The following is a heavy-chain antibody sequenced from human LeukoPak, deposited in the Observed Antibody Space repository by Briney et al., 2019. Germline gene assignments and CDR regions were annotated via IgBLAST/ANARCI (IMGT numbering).Heavy chain of an antibody. CDR2: IKQDGREK. Sequence: PGGSLRLSCAASGFTFSSYWMSWVRQAPGKGLEWVANIKQDGREKYYVDSVKGRFTISRDNAKNSLYLQMNSLRAEDTAVYYCARLYSSSWYYFDYWGQGTLVTVSS. CDR1: GFTFSSYW. D-gene: IGHD6-13*01. CDR3: ARLYSSSWYYFDY. V-gene: IGHV3-7*01. J-gene: IGHJ4*02.